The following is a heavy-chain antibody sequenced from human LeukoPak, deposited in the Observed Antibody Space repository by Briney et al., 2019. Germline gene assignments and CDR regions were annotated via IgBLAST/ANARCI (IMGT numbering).Heavy chain of an antibody. CDR3: ARIDNRGYYFDF. D-gene: IGHD1-14*01. CDR2: IYYSGST. CDR1: GGSISSYY. Sequence: SETLSLTCTVSGGSISSYYWSWIRQPPGKGLEWIGYIYYSGSTNYNPSLKGRVNISVDTSKNQFSLKLSSVTAADTAMYYCARIDNRGYYFDFWGQGTLVTVSS. J-gene: IGHJ4*02. V-gene: IGHV4-59*01.